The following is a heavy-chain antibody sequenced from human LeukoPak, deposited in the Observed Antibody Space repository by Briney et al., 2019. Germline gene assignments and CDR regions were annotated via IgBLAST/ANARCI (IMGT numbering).Heavy chain of an antibody. V-gene: IGHV1-69*13. J-gene: IGHJ6*03. D-gene: IGHD3-10*01. CDR2: ILPVFGTS. Sequence: ASVKVSCKASGGTYNNYAITWVRQAPGQGLEWVGGILPVFGTSNYAQRFQGRVTITADESTGTTYMELSSLRSEDTAVYYCSRDHRGFYYGSGNYYYLDVWGKGTTVTVSS. CDR3: SRDHRGFYYGSGNYYYLDV. CDR1: GGTYNNYA.